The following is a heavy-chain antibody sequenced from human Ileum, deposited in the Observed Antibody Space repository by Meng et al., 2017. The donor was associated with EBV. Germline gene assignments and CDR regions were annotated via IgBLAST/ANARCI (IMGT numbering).Heavy chain of an antibody. Sequence: QVQLQESGPGLVKASETLSLPCSVSGGSVSSGGNYWSWIRQPPGKGLEWIGYIYNSGSTNYNPSLKSRVTISVDTSKNQFSLKLSSVTAADTAVYYRARDGYSSGSDWGQGTLVTVSS. CDR3: ARDGYSSGSD. CDR1: GGSVSSGGNY. J-gene: IGHJ4*02. D-gene: IGHD6-19*01. V-gene: IGHV4-61*08. CDR2: IYNSGST.